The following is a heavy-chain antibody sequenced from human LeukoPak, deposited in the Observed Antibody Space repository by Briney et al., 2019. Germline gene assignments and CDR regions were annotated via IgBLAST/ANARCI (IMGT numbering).Heavy chain of an antibody. CDR2: IDTSSSTI. CDR3: AKDRDYSKHIHYYFDY. Sequence: PGGSLRLSCLASGFTFSSYSMSWVRQAPGKGLEWVSYIDTSSSTIYYADSVKGRFTISRDNAKNSLYLQMNSLRAEDTAVYYCAKDRDYSKHIHYYFDYWGQGTLVTVSS. CDR1: GFTFSSYS. J-gene: IGHJ4*02. V-gene: IGHV3-48*04. D-gene: IGHD4-11*01.